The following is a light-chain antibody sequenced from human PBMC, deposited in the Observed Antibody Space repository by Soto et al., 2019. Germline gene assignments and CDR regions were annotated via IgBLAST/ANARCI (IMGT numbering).Light chain of an antibody. CDR3: QQYMRYPAT. CDR1: QDIGPF. J-gene: IGKJ5*01. CDR2: SAS. V-gene: IGKV1-8*01. Sequence: AIRMTQSPSSFSASTGDRGTISCRASQDIGPFLAWYQQKPGKAPNLLIYSASTLQSGVPSRFSGSGSGTDFTLTISSLQSEDFATYYCQQYMRYPATFGQGTRL.